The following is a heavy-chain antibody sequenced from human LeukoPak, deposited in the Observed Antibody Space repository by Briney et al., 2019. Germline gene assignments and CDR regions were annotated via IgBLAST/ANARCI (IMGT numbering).Heavy chain of an antibody. V-gene: IGHV1-8*03. CDR3: ARVGTGSGSYYDLWFDP. CDR1: GYTFTSYD. CDR2: MNPNSGNT. Sequence: GASVKVSCKASGYTFTSYDINWVRQATGQGLEWMGWMNPNSGNTGYAQKFQGRVTITRNTSISTAYMELSSLRSEDTAVYYCARVGTGSGSYYDLWFDPWGQGTLVTVSS. D-gene: IGHD3-10*01. J-gene: IGHJ5*02.